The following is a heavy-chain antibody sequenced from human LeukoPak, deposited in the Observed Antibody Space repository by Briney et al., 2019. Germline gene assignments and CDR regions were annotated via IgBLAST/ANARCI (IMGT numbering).Heavy chain of an antibody. Sequence: PSETLSLTCTVSGGSITSDSYYWGWIRRPPGKGLEWIGNIYYSGNSYYNSSLKSRVTISVDTSKNQFSLKLSSVTAADTAMYYCARQACTGGNCHQRATTFDYWGQGTLVTVSS. CDR2: IYYSGNS. J-gene: IGHJ4*02. V-gene: IGHV4-39*01. D-gene: IGHD2-15*01. CDR3: ARQACTGGNCHQRATTFDY. CDR1: GGSITSDSYY.